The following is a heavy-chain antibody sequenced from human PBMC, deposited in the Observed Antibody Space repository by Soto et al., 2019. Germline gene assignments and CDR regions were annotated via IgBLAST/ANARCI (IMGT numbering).Heavy chain of an antibody. CDR3: ARDDYGSGSPHISNYFDY. V-gene: IGHV3-33*01. Sequence: GGSLRLSCAASGFTFSSYGMHWVRQAPGKGLEWVAVIWYDGSNKYYADSVKGRFTISRDNSKNTLYLQMNSLRAEDTAVYYCARDDYGSGSPHISNYFDYWGQGTLVTVSS. CDR2: IWYDGSNK. J-gene: IGHJ4*02. CDR1: GFTFSSYG. D-gene: IGHD3-10*01.